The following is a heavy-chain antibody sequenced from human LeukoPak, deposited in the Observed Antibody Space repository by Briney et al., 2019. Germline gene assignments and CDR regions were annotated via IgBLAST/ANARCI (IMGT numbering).Heavy chain of an antibody. CDR1: EFTFSNYW. CDR2: IKRDGSET. Sequence: GGSLRLSCAASEFTFSNYWMSWVRQAPGKGLEWVANIKRDGSETYYVDSVKGRFTISRDNAKSSLYLQVISLRAEDTAVYYCARSCGSRFYFDYWGQGTLVTVSS. D-gene: IGHD3-10*01. J-gene: IGHJ4*02. V-gene: IGHV3-7*01. CDR3: ARSCGSRFYFDY.